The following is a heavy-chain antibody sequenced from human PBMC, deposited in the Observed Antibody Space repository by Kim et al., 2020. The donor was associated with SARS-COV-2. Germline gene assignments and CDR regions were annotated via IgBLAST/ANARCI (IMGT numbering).Heavy chain of an antibody. CDR1: GFTFSSFA. Sequence: GGSLRLSCAASGFTFSSFAMNWVREAPGKGLEWLSGISGSGGYTYYADSVKGRFTISRDNSKNTLYLQMSSLRAEDTAIYYCAKMVPHYCRRASCFEYF. CDR2: ISGSGGYT. V-gene: IGHV3-23*01. J-gene: IGHJ4*01. D-gene: IGHD2-2*01. CDR3: AKMVPHYCRRASCFEYF.